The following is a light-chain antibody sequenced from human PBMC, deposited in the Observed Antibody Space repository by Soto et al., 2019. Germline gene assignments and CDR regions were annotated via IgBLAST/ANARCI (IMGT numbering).Light chain of an antibody. Sequence: EIVMTQSPATLSVSPGERATLSCRASQSVSSNLAWYQQKPGQAPRLLIYGASTRATGIPARFSGSGSGTEFTLTISSLQSEDCAVYYCQQYNNWPRTYTLGQGTKLEIK. CDR1: QSVSSN. V-gene: IGKV3-15*01. CDR3: QQYNNWPRTYT. CDR2: GAS. J-gene: IGKJ2*01.